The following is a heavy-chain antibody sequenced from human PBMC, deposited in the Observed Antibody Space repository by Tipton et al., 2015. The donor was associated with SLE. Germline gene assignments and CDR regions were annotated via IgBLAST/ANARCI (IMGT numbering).Heavy chain of an antibody. CDR1: GFTFSNYA. CDR2: ISYDGSNK. J-gene: IGHJ4*02. CDR3: ATTTTMTNYIDY. D-gene: IGHD4-17*01. Sequence: SLRLSCAASGFTFSNYAMHWVRQAPGKGLEWVAVISYDGSNKYYADSVKGRFTISRDNSKNTLYLQMNSLRAEDTAVYYCATTTTMTNYIDYWGQGTLVTVSS. V-gene: IGHV3-30-3*01.